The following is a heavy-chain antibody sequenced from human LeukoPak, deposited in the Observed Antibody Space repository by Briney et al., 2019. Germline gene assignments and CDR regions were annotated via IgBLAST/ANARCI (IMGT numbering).Heavy chain of an antibody. CDR3: ARQGYSSGNY. D-gene: IGHD6-19*01. J-gene: IGHJ4*02. CDR1: GGSISSSSYY. Sequence: PSETLSLTCTVSGGSISSSSYYWGWIRQPPGKGLEWIGNIYYSGSTYYNPSLKSRVTISVDTSKNQLSLKLSSVTAADTAVYYCARQGYSSGNYWGRGTLVTVSS. CDR2: IYYSGST. V-gene: IGHV4-39*01.